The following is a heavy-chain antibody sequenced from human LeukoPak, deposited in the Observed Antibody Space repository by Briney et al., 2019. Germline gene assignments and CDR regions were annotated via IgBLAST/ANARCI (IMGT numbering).Heavy chain of an antibody. CDR1: GGSISSSNW. CDR3: AREPSETTPGSDY. J-gene: IGHJ4*02. D-gene: IGHD4-17*01. V-gene: IGHV4-4*02. CDR2: IYHSGST. Sequence: PSETLSLTCAVSGGSISSSNWWSWVRQPPGKGLEWIGEIYHSGSTNYNPSLKSRVTISVDKSKNQFSLKLSSVTAADTAVYYCAREPSETTPGSDYWGQGTLVTVSS.